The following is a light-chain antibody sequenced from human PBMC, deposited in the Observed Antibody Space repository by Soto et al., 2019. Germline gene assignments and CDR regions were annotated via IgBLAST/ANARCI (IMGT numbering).Light chain of an antibody. V-gene: IGKV3-15*01. CDR1: QSVSSS. CDR2: DTS. CDR3: QLYIAWPPGT. Sequence: IVVTQSPATLSVSPGERVTLSYRASQSVSSSLAWYQQRPGQPPRLLIYDTSTRAAGISARFSGSGSGTEFTRTIRSLQCAYFSVYYCQLYIAWPPGTFGQGTAVEIK. J-gene: IGKJ1*01.